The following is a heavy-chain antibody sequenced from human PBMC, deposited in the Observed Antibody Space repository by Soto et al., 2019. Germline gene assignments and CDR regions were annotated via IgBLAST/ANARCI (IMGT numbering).Heavy chain of an antibody. Sequence: QVQLVQSGAEVKKPGASVKVSCKASGYTFTSYDINWVRQATGQGLEWMGWRNPNSGNTGYAQKFQGRVTMTRNTSISTAYMELSILRSEDTAEYYCAGGPSRLVTNAFGYWGQGTLVTVSS. CDR3: AGGPSRLVTNAFGY. V-gene: IGHV1-8*01. CDR2: RNPNSGNT. J-gene: IGHJ4*02. CDR1: GYTFTSYD. D-gene: IGHD2-21*02.